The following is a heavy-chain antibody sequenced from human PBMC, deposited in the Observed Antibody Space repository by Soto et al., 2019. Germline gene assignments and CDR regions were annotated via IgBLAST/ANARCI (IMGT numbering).Heavy chain of an antibody. D-gene: IGHD3-22*01. J-gene: IGHJ3*01. V-gene: IGHV3-48*01. Sequence: GESLRLSCAASGFTFRNYGMNWVRQAPGKGLEWVSYIGIGSSTTYYADSVKGRFTISRDNAKNSLYLQMNSLRAEDTAVYYCARDQLYYNDISGRPLNAFDVWGQGTMVTVSS. CDR2: IGIGSSTT. CDR3: ARDQLYYNDISGRPLNAFDV. CDR1: GFTFRNYG.